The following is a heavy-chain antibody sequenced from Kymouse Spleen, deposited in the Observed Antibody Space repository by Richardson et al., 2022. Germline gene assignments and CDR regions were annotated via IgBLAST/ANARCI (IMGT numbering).Heavy chain of an antibody. CDR1: GFTFSSYS. CDR3: ARDGDNWNYYYYYYGMDV. V-gene: IGHV3-21*03. D-gene: IGHD1-7*01. Sequence: EVQLVESGGGLVKPGGSLRLSCAASGFTFSSYSMNWVRQAPGKGLEWVSSISSSSSYIYYADSVKGRFTISRDNAKNSLYLQMNSLRAEDTAVYYCARDGDNWNYYYYYYGMDVWGQGTTVTVSS. CDR2: ISSSSSYI. J-gene: IGHJ6*02.